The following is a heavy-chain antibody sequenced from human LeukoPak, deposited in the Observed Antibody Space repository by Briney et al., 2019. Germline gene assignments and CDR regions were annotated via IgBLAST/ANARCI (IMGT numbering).Heavy chain of an antibody. V-gene: IGHV4-34*01. D-gene: IGHD6-6*01. CDR2: INHSGST. J-gene: IGHJ4*02. CDR3: AKDIGTSSRAIDY. CDR1: GGSFSGYY. Sequence: SETLSLTCAVYGGSFSGYYWSWIRQPPGKGLEWIGEINHSGSTNYNPSLKSRVTISVDTSKNQFSLKLSSVTAADTALYYCAKDIGTSSRAIDYWGQGTLVTVSS.